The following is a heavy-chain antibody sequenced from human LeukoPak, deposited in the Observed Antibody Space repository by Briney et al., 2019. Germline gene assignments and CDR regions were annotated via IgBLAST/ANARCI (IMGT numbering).Heavy chain of an antibody. CDR3: ARIHLKWLGFVLLDAFDI. J-gene: IGHJ3*02. D-gene: IGHD6-19*01. CDR1: GGSISSSSYY. CDR2: IYYSGST. Sequence: SETLSLTCTVSGGSISSSSYYWGWIRQPPGKGLEWIGNIYYSGSTYYNPSLKSRVTISVDTSKNQFSLKLSSVTAADTAVYYCARIHLKWLGFVLLDAFDIWGQGTMVTVSS. V-gene: IGHV4-39*07.